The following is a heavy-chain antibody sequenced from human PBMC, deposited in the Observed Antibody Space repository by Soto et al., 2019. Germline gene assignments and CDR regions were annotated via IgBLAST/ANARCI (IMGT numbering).Heavy chain of an antibody. V-gene: IGHV3-53*01. Sequence: GGSLRLSCAASGFSVGSNYMTWVRQSPGKGLEWVSLIYSNGDTDYADSVKGRFSISRDNFKNTLYLQMNNLRAEDTAVYHCARKSDTRPLPEADVVWGRGTLVTVSS. J-gene: IGHJ4*02. D-gene: IGHD3-10*02. CDR1: GFSVGSNY. CDR2: IYSNGDT. CDR3: ARKSDTRPLPEADVV.